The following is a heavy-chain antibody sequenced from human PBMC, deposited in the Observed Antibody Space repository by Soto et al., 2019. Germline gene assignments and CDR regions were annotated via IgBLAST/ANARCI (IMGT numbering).Heavy chain of an antibody. CDR1: GYTFTSYY. J-gene: IGHJ4*02. D-gene: IGHD6-13*01. V-gene: IGHV1-46*01. CDR3: ARGRIAAAGMRGEFDY. CDR2: INPSGGST. Sequence: ASVKVSCKASGYTFTSYYMHWVRQAPGQGLEWMGIINPSGGSTSYAQKFQGRVTMTRDTSTSTVYMELSSLGSEDTAVYYCARGRIAAAGMRGEFDYWGQGTLVTVPS.